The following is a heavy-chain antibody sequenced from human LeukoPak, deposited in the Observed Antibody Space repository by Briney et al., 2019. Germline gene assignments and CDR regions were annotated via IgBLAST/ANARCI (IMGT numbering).Heavy chain of an antibody. CDR1: GYTFSTYD. V-gene: IGHV1-18*01. CDR3: ARGGGSTVNGMDV. CDR2: ISSSNGKT. J-gene: IGHJ6*02. D-gene: IGHD2-15*01. Sequence: VASVKVSCKASGYTFSTYDFSWVRQAPGQGLEWMGWISSSNGKTNYAQILQGRVTMTIDTSTSTAYMELRSLRSDDTAVYYCARGGGSTVNGMDVWGQGTTVTVSS.